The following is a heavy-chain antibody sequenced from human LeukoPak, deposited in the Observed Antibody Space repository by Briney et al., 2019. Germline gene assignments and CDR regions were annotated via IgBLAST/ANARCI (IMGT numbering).Heavy chain of an antibody. CDR1: GFTFSSYA. CDR3: AKGSACSVSFCGPDY. D-gene: IGHD2-15*01. V-gene: IGHV3-23*01. J-gene: IGHJ4*02. Sequence: PAGSLRLSCAASGFTFSSYAMNWLRQAPGKGLEWVSGISADGATEYADSVKGRFTISRDNSRNTLLVQMNRLRAEDTAVYYCAKGSACSVSFCGPDYWGQGTLVTVSS. CDR2: ISADGAT.